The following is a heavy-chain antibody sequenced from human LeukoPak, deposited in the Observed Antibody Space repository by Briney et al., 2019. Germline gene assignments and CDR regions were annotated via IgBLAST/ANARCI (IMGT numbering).Heavy chain of an antibody. CDR3: AIGMVATSPFDY. Sequence: GGSLRLSCAASGFTFSSYWMHWVRQAPGKGLVWVSRINSDGSSTSYADSVKGRFTISRDNAKNTLYLRMNSLRAEDTAVYYCAIGMVATSPFDYWGQGTLVTVSS. J-gene: IGHJ4*02. CDR2: INSDGSST. D-gene: IGHD5-12*01. CDR1: GFTFSSYW. V-gene: IGHV3-74*01.